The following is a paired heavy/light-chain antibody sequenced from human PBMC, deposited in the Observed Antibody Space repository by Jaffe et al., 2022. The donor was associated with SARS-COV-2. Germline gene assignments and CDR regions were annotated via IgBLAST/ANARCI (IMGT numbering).Light chain of an antibody. J-gene: IGLJ3*02. CDR3: AGWDDGFWV. Sequence: QSVLTQPPSASETPGQRVTISCSGSSSNIGTYRVYWYQQLPGTAPKLLIFDDNQRPSGVPDRFSGSKSGASASLAISGLQSEDEGDYYCAGWDDGFWVFGGGTKLTVL. CDR1: SSNIGTYR. CDR2: DDN. V-gene: IGLV1-44*01.
Heavy chain of an antibody. Sequence: QVQLVESGGGVVQSGRSLRLSCAASGFTFSSYVMHWVRQAPGKGLEWVASILFDGSKKYNEDSVKGRFTMSRENSKNTVYLQMNSLRPEDTAVYYCARARGYCTGGACYGHYYYMDVWGTGTTVTVSS. D-gene: IGHD2-8*02. V-gene: IGHV3-30*04. J-gene: IGHJ6*03. CDR1: GFTFSSYV. CDR3: ARARGYCTGGACYGHYYYMDV. CDR2: ILFDGSKK.